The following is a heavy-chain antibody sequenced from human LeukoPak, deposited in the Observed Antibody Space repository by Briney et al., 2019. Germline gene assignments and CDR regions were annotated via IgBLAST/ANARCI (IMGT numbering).Heavy chain of an antibody. CDR2: IYYSGST. D-gene: IGHD6-13*01. CDR1: GGSISSYY. J-gene: IGHJ5*02. V-gene: IGHV4-59*01. Sequence: PSETLSLTCTVSGGSISSYYWSWIQQPPGKGLEWIGYIYYSGSTNYNPSLKSRVTISVDTSKNQFSLKLSSVTAADTAVYYCARRAPYSSSWYWWFDPWGQGTLVTVSS. CDR3: ARRAPYSSSWYWWFDP.